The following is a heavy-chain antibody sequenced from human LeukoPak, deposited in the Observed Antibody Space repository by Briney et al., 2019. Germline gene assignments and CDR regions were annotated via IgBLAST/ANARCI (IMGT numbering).Heavy chain of an antibody. D-gene: IGHD4-17*01. Sequence: GESLRLSCTASGLTFSNYATTWVRQAPGKGLEWVSSITGSGRGTYYADSVKGRFSVSRDNSQNTVFLHMNSLRADDTGLYYCSKDPNGDYVGSFDMWGPGTMVTVFS. CDR3: SKDPNGDYVGSFDM. CDR2: ITGSGRGT. J-gene: IGHJ3*02. CDR1: GLTFSNYA. V-gene: IGHV3-23*01.